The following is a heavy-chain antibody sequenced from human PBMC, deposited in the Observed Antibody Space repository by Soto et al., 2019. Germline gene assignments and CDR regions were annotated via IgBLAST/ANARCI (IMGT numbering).Heavy chain of an antibody. CDR3: ARRPIYCSSTSCYSGAAFDI. Sequence: SSETLSLTCTVSGGSISSSSYYWGWIRQPPGKGLEWIGSIYYSGSTYYNPSLKSRVTISVDTSKNQFSLKLSSVTAADTAVYYCARRPIYCSSTSCYSGAAFDIWGQGTMVTVSS. V-gene: IGHV4-39*01. J-gene: IGHJ3*02. CDR2: IYYSGST. D-gene: IGHD2-2*01. CDR1: GGSISSSSYY.